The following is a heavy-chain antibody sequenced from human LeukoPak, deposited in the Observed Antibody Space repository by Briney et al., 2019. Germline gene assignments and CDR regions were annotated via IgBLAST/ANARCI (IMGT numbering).Heavy chain of an antibody. J-gene: IGHJ3*02. CDR2: ITGSGAGT. Sequence: PGGSLRLSCAASGFTFSSYAMSWVRQAPGKGLEWISAITGSGAGTYYAASVQGRFTISRDQSKSTLYLQMNSLRAEDTAIYYCAKVYSSGWRDAFDIWGQGTMVTVSS. D-gene: IGHD6-19*01. CDR3: AKVYSSGWRDAFDI. CDR1: GFTFSSYA. V-gene: IGHV3-23*01.